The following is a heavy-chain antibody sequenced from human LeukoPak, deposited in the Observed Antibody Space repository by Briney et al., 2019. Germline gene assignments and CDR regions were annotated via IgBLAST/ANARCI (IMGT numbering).Heavy chain of an antibody. V-gene: IGHV1-69*05. D-gene: IGHD4-17*01. Sequence: ASVKVSCKASGGTFSSYAISWVRQAPGQGLEWMGGIIPIFGTANYAQKFQGRVTITRDTSASTAYMELSSLRSEDTAVYYCARGGYGDYVLGYWGQGTLVTVSS. J-gene: IGHJ4*02. CDR2: IIPIFGTA. CDR3: ARGGYGDYVLGY. CDR1: GGTFSSYA.